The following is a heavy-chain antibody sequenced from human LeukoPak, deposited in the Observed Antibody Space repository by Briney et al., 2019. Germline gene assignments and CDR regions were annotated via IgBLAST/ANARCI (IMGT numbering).Heavy chain of an antibody. Sequence: GGSLRLSCAASGFTFSSYSMNWVRQAPGKGLEWVSSIRSSSSYIHYADSVKGRFTISRDNAKNSLYLQMNSLRAEDTAVYYCARDPGIQLWSRAYYFDYWGQGTLVTVSS. V-gene: IGHV3-21*01. CDR1: GFTFSSYS. D-gene: IGHD5-18*01. CDR3: ARDPGIQLWSRAYYFDY. J-gene: IGHJ4*02. CDR2: IRSSSSYI.